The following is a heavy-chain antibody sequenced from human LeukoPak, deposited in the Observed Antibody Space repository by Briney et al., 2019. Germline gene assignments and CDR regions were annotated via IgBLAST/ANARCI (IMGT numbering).Heavy chain of an antibody. D-gene: IGHD3-22*01. CDR2: INQDGSEK. Sequence: PGGSLRLSCAASGFTFSSYWMSWVRQAPGKGLEWVANINQDGSEKYYVDSVKGRFTISRDNAKNSLYLQVNSLRAEDTAVYYCARALYYDSSGYYYPDAFDIWGQGTMVTVSS. CDR1: GFTFSSYW. V-gene: IGHV3-7*03. CDR3: ARALYYDSSGYYYPDAFDI. J-gene: IGHJ3*02.